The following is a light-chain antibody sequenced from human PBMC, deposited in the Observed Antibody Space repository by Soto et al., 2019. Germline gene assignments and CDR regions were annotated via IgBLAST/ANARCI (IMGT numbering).Light chain of an antibody. Sequence: EIVLTQSPGTLSLSPGERATLSCRASQSVSSRYLGWYQQKPGQAPRLLIYGASSRATGIPDRFSGSGSGTDFTLTISRLEPGDFAVYYCQQYGSSLWTFGQGTKVEIK. CDR3: QQYGSSLWT. CDR2: GAS. J-gene: IGKJ1*01. CDR1: QSVSSRY. V-gene: IGKV3-20*01.